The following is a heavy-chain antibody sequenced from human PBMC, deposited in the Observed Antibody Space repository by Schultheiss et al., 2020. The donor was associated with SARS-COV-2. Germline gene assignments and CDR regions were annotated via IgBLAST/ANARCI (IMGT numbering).Heavy chain of an antibody. Sequence: SQTLSLTCGVSNYSLRSGYYWGWIRQPPGKGLEWIGEINHSGSTNYNPSLKSRVTISVDTSKNQFSLKLSSVTAADTAVYYCARGWEMATLDRAEYFQHWGQGTLVTVSS. CDR2: INHSGST. CDR3: ARGWEMATLDRAEYFQH. J-gene: IGHJ1*01. CDR1: NYSLRSGYY. V-gene: IGHV4-38-2*01. D-gene: IGHD5-24*01.